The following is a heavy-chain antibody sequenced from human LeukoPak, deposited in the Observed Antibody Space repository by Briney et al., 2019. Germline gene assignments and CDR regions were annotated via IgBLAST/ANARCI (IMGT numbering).Heavy chain of an antibody. CDR3: ARDRGQWLLNWFDP. CDR1: GVSISSYY. CDR2: IYYSGSN. V-gene: IGHV4-59*01. Sequence: PSETLSLTCTVSGVSISSYYWSWIRQPPGKGLEWIGYIYYSGSNNYNPSLKSRVTISVDTSKNQFSLKLSSVTAADTAVYYCARDRGQWLLNWFDPWGQGTLVTVSS. J-gene: IGHJ5*02. D-gene: IGHD6-19*01.